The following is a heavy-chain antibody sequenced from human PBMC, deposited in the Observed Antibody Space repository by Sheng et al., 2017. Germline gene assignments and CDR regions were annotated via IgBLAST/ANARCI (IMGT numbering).Heavy chain of an antibody. V-gene: IGHV4-38-2*02. Sequence: QVQLQESGPGLVQPSETLSLTCTVSGYSITNGYYWGWIRQPPGKGLEWIGSIYHTWNTYNNPSLKSRVTISVDTSRNQISLKLSSVTAADTAVYYCARARGGVNYPDNRFDYWGQGILVTVSS. CDR1: GYSITNGYY. J-gene: IGHJ4*02. D-gene: IGHD1-1*01. CDR3: ARARGGVNYPDNRFDY. CDR2: IYHTWNT.